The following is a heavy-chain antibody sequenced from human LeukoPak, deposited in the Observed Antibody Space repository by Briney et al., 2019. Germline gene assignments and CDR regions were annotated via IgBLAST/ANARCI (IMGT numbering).Heavy chain of an antibody. CDR3: AADGYNYFDY. CDR2: ISDSGAAM. J-gene: IGHJ4*02. Sequence: GGSLRLSCAASGFTFSSYSMNWVRQAPGKGLQWVSYISDSGAAMYYADSVKGRFTISRDNSKNTLYLQMNSLRPEDTAVYYCAADGYNYFDYWGQGTLVTVSS. D-gene: IGHD5-24*01. V-gene: IGHV3-48*01. CDR1: GFTFSSYS.